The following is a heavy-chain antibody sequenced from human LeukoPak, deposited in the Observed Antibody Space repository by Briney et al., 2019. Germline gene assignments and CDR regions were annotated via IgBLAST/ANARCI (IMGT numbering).Heavy chain of an antibody. CDR1: GGSISSYY. D-gene: IGHD3-10*01. Sequence: TSETLSLTCTVSGGSISSYYWSWIRQPAGKGLEWIGRIYTSGSTNYNPSLKSRVTMSVDTSKNQFSLKLSSVTAADTAVYYCARDSVTMVRGVRSPSAFDIWGQGAMVTVSS. V-gene: IGHV4-4*07. CDR3: ARDSVTMVRGVRSPSAFDI. CDR2: IYTSGST. J-gene: IGHJ3*02.